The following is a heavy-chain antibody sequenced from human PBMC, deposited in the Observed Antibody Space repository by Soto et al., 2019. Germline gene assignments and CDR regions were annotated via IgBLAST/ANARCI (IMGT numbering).Heavy chain of an antibody. D-gene: IGHD2-21*01. CDR3: TRDFGDYRVDS. Sequence: PSETLSLTCTVSGGSISSDGYYWTWIRQHPGKGLEWIGNIHYSGSTYYSPSLMSRITVSPDTSTNTFSLRLSSVTAADTAVYFCTRDFGDYRVDSWGQGILVTVSS. V-gene: IGHV4-31*03. CDR1: GGSISSDGYY. J-gene: IGHJ4*02. CDR2: IHYSGST.